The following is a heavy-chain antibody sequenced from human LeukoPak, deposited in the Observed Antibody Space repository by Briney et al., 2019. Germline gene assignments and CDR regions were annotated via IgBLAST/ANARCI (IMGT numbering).Heavy chain of an antibody. D-gene: IGHD5-12*01. J-gene: IGHJ4*02. Sequence: ASVKVSCKSSGYRLTNYFMHWVRQAPGQGLEWMGWINPNSGGTNFAQKFQGRVTMTRDTSISTAYMELSSLTSDDTAVYYCARGRFSGYGADWGQGTLVTVSS. V-gene: IGHV1-2*02. CDR2: INPNSGGT. CDR1: GYRLTNYF. CDR3: ARGRFSGYGAD.